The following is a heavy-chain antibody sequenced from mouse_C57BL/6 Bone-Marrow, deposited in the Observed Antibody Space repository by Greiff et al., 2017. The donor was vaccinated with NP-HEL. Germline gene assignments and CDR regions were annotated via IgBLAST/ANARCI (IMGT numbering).Heavy chain of an antibody. J-gene: IGHJ3*01. CDR2: ISSGGDYI. CDR3: TREGYYGSRTGGFAY. D-gene: IGHD1-1*01. Sequence: EVKLMESGEGLVKPGGSLKLSCAASGFTFSSYAMSWVRQTPEKRLEWVAYISSGGDYIYYADTVKGRFTISRDNARNTLYLQMSSLKSEDTAMYYCTREGYYGSRTGGFAYWGQGTLVTVSA. CDR1: GFTFSSYA. V-gene: IGHV5-9-1*02.